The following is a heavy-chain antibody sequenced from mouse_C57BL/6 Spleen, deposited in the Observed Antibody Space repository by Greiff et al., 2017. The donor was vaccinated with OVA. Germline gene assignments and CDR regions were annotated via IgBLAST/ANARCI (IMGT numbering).Heavy chain of an antibody. V-gene: IGHV5-17*01. Sequence: EVKLVESGGGLVKPGGSLKLSCAASGFTFSDYGMHWVRQAPEKGLEWVAYISSGSSTIYYADTVKGRFTISRDNAKNTLFLQMNSLRSEDTARYYCARGGSKPLFAYWGQGTLVTVSA. CDR2: ISSGSSTI. CDR3: ARGGSKPLFAY. CDR1: GFTFSDYG. J-gene: IGHJ3*01. D-gene: IGHD2-5*01.